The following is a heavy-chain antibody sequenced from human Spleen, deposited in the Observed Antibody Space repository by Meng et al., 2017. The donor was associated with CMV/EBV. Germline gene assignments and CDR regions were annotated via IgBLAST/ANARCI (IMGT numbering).Heavy chain of an antibody. CDR3: ARAPGSGSYGDDAFDI. V-gene: IGHV1-18*01. Sequence: ASVKVSRKPSGYTFPNYGISWVRQAPGQGLEWMGWISAYNGNTNYAQKLQGRVTMTTDTSTSTAYMELRSLRSDDTAVYYCARAPGSGSYGDDAFDIWGQGTMVTVSS. J-gene: IGHJ3*02. D-gene: IGHD1-26*01. CDR1: GYTFPNYG. CDR2: ISAYNGNT.